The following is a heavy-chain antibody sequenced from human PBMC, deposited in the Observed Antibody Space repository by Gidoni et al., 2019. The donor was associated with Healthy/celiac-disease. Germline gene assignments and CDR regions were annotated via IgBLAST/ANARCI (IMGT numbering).Heavy chain of an antibody. J-gene: IGHJ4*02. V-gene: IGHV3-33*01. CDR2: IWYDGSNK. CDR3: ARESIAVGTYLDY. Sequence: LEWVAVIWYDGSNKYYADSVKGRFTISRDNSKNTLYLQMNSLRAEDTAVYYCARESIAVGTYLDYWGQGTLVTVSS. D-gene: IGHD6-19*01.